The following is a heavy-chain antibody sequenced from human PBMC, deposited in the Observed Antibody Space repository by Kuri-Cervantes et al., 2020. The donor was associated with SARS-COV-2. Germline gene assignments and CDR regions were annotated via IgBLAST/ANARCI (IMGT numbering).Heavy chain of an antibody. CDR3: ARGKEFYHYYGMDV. D-gene: IGHD3-10*01. V-gene: IGHV4-59*01. CDR1: GGSISSYY. J-gene: IGHJ6*02. Sequence: SETLSLTCTVSGGSISSYYWSWIRQPPGKGLEWIGYIYYSGSTNYNPSLKSRVTISVDTSKNQFSLKLSSVTAADTAVYYCARGKEFYHYYGMDVWGQGTTVTVSS. CDR2: IYYSGST.